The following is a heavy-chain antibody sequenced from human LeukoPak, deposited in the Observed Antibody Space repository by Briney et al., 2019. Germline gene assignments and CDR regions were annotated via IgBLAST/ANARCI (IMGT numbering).Heavy chain of an antibody. CDR1: GFTVSSNY. CDR3: ARDISSYFVGYFDY. V-gene: IGHV3-66*01. J-gene: IGHJ4*02. Sequence: GGSLRLSCAASGFTVSSNYMSWVRQAPGKGLEWVSVIYSGGSTYYADSVKGRFTISRDNSNNTLHLQMNSLRAEDTAVYYCARDISSYFVGYFDYWGQGTLVTVSS. CDR2: IYSGGST. D-gene: IGHD3-10*01.